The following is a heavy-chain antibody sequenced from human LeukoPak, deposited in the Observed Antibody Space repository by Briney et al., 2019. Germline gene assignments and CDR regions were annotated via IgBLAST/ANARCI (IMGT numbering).Heavy chain of an antibody. CDR3: ARIMYCGGDCYSDDAFDI. J-gene: IGHJ3*02. CDR1: GDSVSSNSAA. Sequence: SQTLSLTCAISGDSVSSNSAAWNWIRQSPSRGLEWLGRTYYRSKWYNDYAVSVKSRITINPDTSKNQFSLQLNSVTPEDTAVYYCARIMYCGGDCYSDDAFDIWGQGTVVTVSS. V-gene: IGHV6-1*01. D-gene: IGHD2-21*02. CDR2: TYYRSKWYN.